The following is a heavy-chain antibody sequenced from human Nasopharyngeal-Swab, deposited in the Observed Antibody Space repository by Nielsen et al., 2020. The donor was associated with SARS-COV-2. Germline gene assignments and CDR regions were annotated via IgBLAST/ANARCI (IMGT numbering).Heavy chain of an antibody. CDR2: IYHSGST. CDR3: ARDSRSGWLY. CDR1: GGSISSGGYS. V-gene: IGHV4-30-2*01. Sequence: SETLSLTCAVSGGSISSGGYSWSWIRQPPGKGLEWIGYIYHSGSTYYNPSLKSRVTISVDTSKNQFSLKLSSVTAADTAVYYCARDSRSGWLYWGQGTLVTVSS. D-gene: IGHD6-19*01. J-gene: IGHJ4*02.